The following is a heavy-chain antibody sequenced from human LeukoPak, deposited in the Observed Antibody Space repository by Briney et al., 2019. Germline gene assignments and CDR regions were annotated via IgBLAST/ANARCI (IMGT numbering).Heavy chain of an antibody. CDR3: ARDREVSYCSSTSCYSYYYYGMDV. CDR2: IKQDGSEK. V-gene: IGHV3-7*01. Sequence: GGSLRLSCAASGFTFSSYGMHWVRQAPGKGLEWVANIKQDGSEKYYVDSVKGRFTISRDNAKNSLYLQMNSLRAEDTAVYYCARDREVSYCSSTSCYSYYYYGMDVWGQGTTVTVSS. D-gene: IGHD2-2*01. J-gene: IGHJ6*02. CDR1: GFTFSSYG.